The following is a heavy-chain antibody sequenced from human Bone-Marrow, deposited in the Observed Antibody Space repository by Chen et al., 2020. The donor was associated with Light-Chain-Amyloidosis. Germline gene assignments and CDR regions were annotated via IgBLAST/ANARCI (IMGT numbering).Heavy chain of an antibody. J-gene: IGHJ4*02. V-gene: IGHV5-51*01. CDR2: IYPDDSDA. CDR1: GYTFPNYW. CDR3: ARRRDGYNFDY. D-gene: IGHD5-12*01. Sequence: EMQLEQSGPEVKKPGESLKISCKGSGYTFPNYWLGWVRQMPGKGLEWMGVIYPDDSDARYSPSFEGQVTISADKSITTAYLQWRSLKASDTAMYYCARRRDGYNFDYWGQGTLVTVSS.